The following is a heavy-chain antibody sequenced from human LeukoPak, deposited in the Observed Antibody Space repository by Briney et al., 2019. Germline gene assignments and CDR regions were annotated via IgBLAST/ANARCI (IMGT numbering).Heavy chain of an antibody. J-gene: IGHJ5*02. Sequence: SETLSLTCAVSGVSVSNYYWSWIRQSPEKGLEWIGEVPPGGYTTYNPSLRSRVIISEDTSENQLSLNVTSVTAADTALYYCARIRCGRGQARCYNHWAQGSLVTVSS. D-gene: IGHD2-21*01. V-gene: IGHV4-34*01. CDR2: VPPGGYT. CDR1: GVSVSNYY. CDR3: ARIRCGRGQARCYNH.